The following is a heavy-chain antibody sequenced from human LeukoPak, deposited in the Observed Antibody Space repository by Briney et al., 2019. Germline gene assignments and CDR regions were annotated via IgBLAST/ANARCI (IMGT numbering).Heavy chain of an antibody. J-gene: IGHJ3*02. V-gene: IGHV1-8*01. D-gene: IGHD3-22*01. CDR2: MNPNSGNT. Sequence: GASVKVSCKASGYTFTSYDINWVRQATGQGLEWMGWMNPNSGNTGYAQKFQGRVTMTRNTSISTAYMELSSLRSEDTAVYYCARAEVVIDAFDIWGQGTMVTVSS. CDR3: ARAEVVIDAFDI. CDR1: GYTFTSYD.